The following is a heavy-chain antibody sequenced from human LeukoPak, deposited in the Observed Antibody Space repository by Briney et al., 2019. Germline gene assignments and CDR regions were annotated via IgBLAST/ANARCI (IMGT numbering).Heavy chain of an antibody. CDR3: ARDPPAGDIVPEDQFGWFDP. Sequence: KSGGSLRLSCEASGFAFSSYAMSWVRQAPGKGLEWVSSISSSSSYIYYADSVKGRFTISRDNAKNSLYLQMNSLRAEDTAVYYCARDPPAGDIVPEDQFGWFDPWGQGTLVTVSS. CDR1: GFAFSSYA. D-gene: IGHD2-15*01. V-gene: IGHV3-21*01. J-gene: IGHJ5*02. CDR2: ISSSSSYI.